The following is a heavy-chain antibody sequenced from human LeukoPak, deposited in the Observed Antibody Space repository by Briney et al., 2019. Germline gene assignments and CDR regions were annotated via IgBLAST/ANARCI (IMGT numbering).Heavy chain of an antibody. CDR3: VSFYETY. J-gene: IGHJ4*02. CDR1: GFTFRSHW. V-gene: IGHV3-74*01. CDR2: TNSDGSDT. Sequence: GGSLRLSCAASGFTFRSHWMHWVRQAPGKGLVWVSRTNSDGSDTSYADSAKGRFTISRDNAKNTLYLQMFSLRAEDTAIYYCVSFYETYWGRGTLVTVSS. D-gene: IGHD2/OR15-2a*01.